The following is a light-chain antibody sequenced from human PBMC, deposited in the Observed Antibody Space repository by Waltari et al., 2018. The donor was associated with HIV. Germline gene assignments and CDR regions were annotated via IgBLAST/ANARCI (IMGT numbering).Light chain of an antibody. CDR2: DVS. CDR3: SSYTSSSPL. V-gene: IGLV2-14*03. CDR1: SSDVGGYNF. J-gene: IGLJ2*01. Sequence: QSALTQPASVSGSPGQSITISCTGTSSDVGGYNFVSWYQQHPGKAPKLMITDVSNRPSGVSNRFSGSKSGNTASLTISGLQAEDEADYYCSSYTSSSPLFGGGTKLTVL.